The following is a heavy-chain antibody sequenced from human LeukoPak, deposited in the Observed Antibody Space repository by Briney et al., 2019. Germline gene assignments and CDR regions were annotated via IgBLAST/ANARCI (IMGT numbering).Heavy chain of an antibody. J-gene: IGHJ4*02. CDR3: ARVEGGVKYYFDY. D-gene: IGHD3-16*01. CDR2: INHSGST. Sequence: SETLSLTCAVYGGSFSGYYWSWIRQPPGKGLEWIGEINHSGSTNYNPSLKSRVTISVDTSKNQFSLKPSSVTAADTAVYYCARVEGGVKYYFDYWGQGTLVTVSS. V-gene: IGHV4-34*01. CDR1: GGSFSGYY.